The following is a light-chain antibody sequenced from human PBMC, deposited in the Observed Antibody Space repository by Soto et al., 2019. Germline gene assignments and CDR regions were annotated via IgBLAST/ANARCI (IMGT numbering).Light chain of an antibody. CDR3: QQSYSTPWT. CDR2: AAS. V-gene: IGKV1-39*01. CDR1: QSISKN. Sequence: DIQMTQSPSSLSASVGDRVTITCRASQSISKNLNWYQQKSGKAPNLLIHAASSLQSGVSSRFSGSGSGTYFTLTISSLQTDDLATYYCQQSYSTPWTFGQGTKVEIK. J-gene: IGKJ1*01.